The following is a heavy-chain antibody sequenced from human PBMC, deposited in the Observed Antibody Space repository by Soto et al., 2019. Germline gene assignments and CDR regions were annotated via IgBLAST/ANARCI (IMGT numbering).Heavy chain of an antibody. CDR3: AKDWSPTTAYYYDSSGYLGFSDY. V-gene: IGHV3-74*01. D-gene: IGHD3-22*01. CDR1: GFAFSTYW. J-gene: IGHJ4*02. Sequence: GGSLRLSCAASGFAFSTYWMHWVRQAPGEGLLWVSRLSGDGSSTSYADSVKGRFTISRDNSKNTLYLQMNSLRAEDTAVYYCAKDWSPTTAYYYDSSGYLGFSDYWGQGTLVTVSS. CDR2: LSGDGSST.